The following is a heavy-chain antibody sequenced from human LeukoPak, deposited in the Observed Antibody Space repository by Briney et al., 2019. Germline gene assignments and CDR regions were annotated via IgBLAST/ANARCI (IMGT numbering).Heavy chain of an antibody. Sequence: PGRSLRLSCAASGFTFSSYGMHWVRQAPGKGLEWVAAISSDVSHRYYIDSVKGRFTISRDNSKNTLSLQMSSLRAEDTAVYYCARAPGPPNYFDYWGQGTLVTVSS. CDR3: ARAPGPPNYFDY. CDR2: ISSDVSHR. D-gene: IGHD3-10*01. V-gene: IGHV3-30*19. CDR1: GFTFSSYG. J-gene: IGHJ4*02.